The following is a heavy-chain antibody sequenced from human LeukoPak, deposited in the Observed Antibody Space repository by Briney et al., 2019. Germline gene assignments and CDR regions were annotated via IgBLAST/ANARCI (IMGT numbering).Heavy chain of an antibody. Sequence: SVKVSCKASGGTFSSYTISWVRQAPGQGLEWMGRIIPILGIANYAQKFQGRVTITADKSTSTAYMELRSLRSEDTAVYYCASLGITTTETPGVWGKGTTVTVSS. V-gene: IGHV1-69*02. CDR3: ASLGITTTETPGV. J-gene: IGHJ6*04. CDR2: IIPILGIA. CDR1: GGTFSSYT. D-gene: IGHD4-11*01.